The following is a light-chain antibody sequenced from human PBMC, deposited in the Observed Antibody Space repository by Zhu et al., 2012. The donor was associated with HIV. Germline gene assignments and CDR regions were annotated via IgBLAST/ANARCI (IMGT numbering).Light chain of an antibody. V-gene: IGKV3-20*01. CDR1: QNVIRNN. CDR3: QQFGSSPPT. CDR2: GAS. J-gene: IGKJ1*01. Sequence: EVILTQSPGTLSLSPGERATLSCRASQNVIRNNLAWYQHKPGQTPRLLIYGASTRAAGIPDRFSASGSGTDFTLTISRLEPEDFAVYSCQQFGSSPPTFGQGTKVE.